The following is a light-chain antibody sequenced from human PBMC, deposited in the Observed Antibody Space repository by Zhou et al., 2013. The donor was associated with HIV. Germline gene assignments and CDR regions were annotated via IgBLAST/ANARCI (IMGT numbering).Light chain of an antibody. V-gene: IGKV3-20*01. CDR1: QSLNGN. CDR3: QQYARSPLT. J-gene: IGKJ4*01. Sequence: EIVMTQSPATLSVSPGDRVTLSCGASQSLNGNLAWYQQKPGQTPRLLIYGASSRATGIPDRFSGSGSGTDFTLTINRLEPQDFAVYYCQQYARSPLTFGGGTKVDIK. CDR2: GAS.